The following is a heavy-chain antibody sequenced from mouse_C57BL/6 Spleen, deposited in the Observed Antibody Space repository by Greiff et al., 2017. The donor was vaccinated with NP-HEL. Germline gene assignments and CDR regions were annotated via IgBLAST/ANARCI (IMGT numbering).Heavy chain of an antibody. CDR3: ARRGSSLFDY. V-gene: IGHV1-50*01. CDR1: GYTFTSYW. D-gene: IGHD1-1*01. Sequence: VQLQQSGAELVKPGASVKLSCKASGYTFTSYWMQWVKQRPGQGLEWIGEIDPSDSYTNYNQKFKGKATLTVDTSSSTAYMQLSSLTSEESAVYYCARRGSSLFDYWGQGTTLTVSS. CDR2: IDPSDSYT. J-gene: IGHJ2*01.